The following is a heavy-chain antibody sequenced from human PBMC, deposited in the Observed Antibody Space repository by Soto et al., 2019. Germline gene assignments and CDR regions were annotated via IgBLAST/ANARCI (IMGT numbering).Heavy chain of an antibody. J-gene: IGHJ4*02. Sequence: QVQLVQSGAEVKKPGSSVKVSCKASGGTFSSYTISWVRQAPGQGLEWMGRIIPILGIANYAQKFQGRVTMTADKATSTGYGALSSLRSEDTAVYYCATSMVRGMAGDYWGQGTLVIVSS. CDR2: IIPILGIA. V-gene: IGHV1-69*02. CDR3: ATSMVRGMAGDY. D-gene: IGHD3-10*01. CDR1: GGTFSSYT.